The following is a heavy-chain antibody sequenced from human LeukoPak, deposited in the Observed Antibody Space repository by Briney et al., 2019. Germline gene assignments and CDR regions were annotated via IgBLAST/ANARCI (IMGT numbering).Heavy chain of an antibody. CDR2: IYDSGSP. CDR3: AKVRWVWSGYYFDY. Sequence: SETLSLTCTVSGYSLSSGHYWAWIRQSPGKGLEWIATIYDSGSPYHNPALKSRVTISVDTSKNQFSLRLSSVTAADTAVYYCAKVRWVWSGYYFDYWGQGTLVAVSS. V-gene: IGHV4-38-2*02. CDR1: GYSLSSGHY. D-gene: IGHD3-3*01. J-gene: IGHJ4*02.